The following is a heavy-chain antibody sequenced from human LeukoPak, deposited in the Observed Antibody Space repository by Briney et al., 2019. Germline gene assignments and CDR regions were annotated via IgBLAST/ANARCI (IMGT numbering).Heavy chain of an antibody. V-gene: IGHV3-30-3*01. D-gene: IGHD3-22*01. CDR2: ISYDGSNK. CDR3: ARARKRCEIITLDY. CDR1: GFTFSSYA. J-gene: IGHJ4*02. Sequence: GGSLRLSXAASGFTFSSYAMHWVRQAPGKGLEWVAVISYDGSNKYYADSVKGRFTISRDNSKNTLYLQMNSLRAEDTAVYYCARARKRCEIITLDYWGQGTLVTVSS.